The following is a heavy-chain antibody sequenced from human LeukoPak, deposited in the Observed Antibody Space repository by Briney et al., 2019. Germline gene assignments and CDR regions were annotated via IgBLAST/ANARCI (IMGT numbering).Heavy chain of an antibody. CDR2: ITYDGSNK. V-gene: IGHV3-30*02. D-gene: IGHD1-26*01. CDR1: GFTFSSYG. Sequence: PGGSLRLSCAVSGFTFSSYGMHWVRQAPGNGLEWVAFITYDGSNKYYADSVKGRFTISRDNSKNTLYLQMNSLRAEDTAVYYCAKDRATSGYWGQGTLVTVSS. J-gene: IGHJ4*02. CDR3: AKDRATSGY.